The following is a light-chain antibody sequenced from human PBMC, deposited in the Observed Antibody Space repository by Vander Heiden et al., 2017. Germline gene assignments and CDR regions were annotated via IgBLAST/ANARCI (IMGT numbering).Light chain of an antibody. CDR2: QDS. V-gene: IGLV3-1*01. J-gene: IGLJ2*01. CDR3: QAWDSSNFVV. Sequence: SYELTQPPSVSVSPGQTASITCSGATLGDKYACWYQQKPGQSPVLVIYQDSKRPSGIPERFSGSNSGNTATLTISGTQAMDEADYYCQAWDSSNFVVFGGGTKLTVL. CDR1: TLGDKY.